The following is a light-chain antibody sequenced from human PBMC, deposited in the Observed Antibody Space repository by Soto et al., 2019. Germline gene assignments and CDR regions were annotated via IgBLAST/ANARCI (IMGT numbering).Light chain of an antibody. Sequence: DIQMTQSPSSLSASVGYRDTITCQASQDINKNLIWYQQKPGKAPKLLIYDASDLETGVPSRFSGSGSGTGFTLTISSLQPEDVETYYCQPSESLPLTFGQGTLLE. J-gene: IGKJ5*01. CDR1: QDINKN. CDR2: DAS. CDR3: QPSESLPLT. V-gene: IGKV1-33*01.